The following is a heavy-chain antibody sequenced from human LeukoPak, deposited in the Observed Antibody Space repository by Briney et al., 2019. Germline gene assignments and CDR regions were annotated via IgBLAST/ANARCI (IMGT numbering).Heavy chain of an antibody. V-gene: IGHV3-23*01. CDR2: IIGSAVNT. J-gene: IGHJ4*02. Sequence: GESLRLSCGASGLTVSSYGMSWVRQAPGKGLELVSTIIGSAVNTYYADSVKGRFTISRDDSKNTVYLQMNSLRAEDTAVYSCAKYTSGTSYRGLDQWGQGTLVTVSS. CDR1: GLTVSSYG. D-gene: IGHD3-10*01. CDR3: AKYTSGTSYRGLDQ.